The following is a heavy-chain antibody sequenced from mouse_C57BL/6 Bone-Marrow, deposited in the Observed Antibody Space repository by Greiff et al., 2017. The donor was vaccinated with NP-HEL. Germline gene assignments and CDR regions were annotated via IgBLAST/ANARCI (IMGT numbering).Heavy chain of an antibody. V-gene: IGHV1-12*01. CDR1: GYTFTSYN. CDR2: IYPGNGDT. Sequence: LQQSGAELVRPGASVKMSCKASGYTFTSYNMHWVKQTPRQGLEWIGAIYPGNGDTSYNQKFKGKATLTVDKSSSTAYMQLSSLTSEDSAVYFCARSYYGSSGWYFDVWGTGTTVTVSS. J-gene: IGHJ1*03. CDR3: ARSYYGSSGWYFDV. D-gene: IGHD1-1*01.